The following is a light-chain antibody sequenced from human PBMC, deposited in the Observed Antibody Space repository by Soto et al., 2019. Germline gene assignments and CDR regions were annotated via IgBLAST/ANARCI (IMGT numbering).Light chain of an antibody. J-gene: IGKJ2*01. Sequence: EIVLTQSPGTLSLSPVERATLSCRASQSVSSSYLAWYQQKSGQAPRLLIYGASSRATGIPDRFSGSGSGTDFTLTISRLEPEDFAVYYCQQYGSSPTFGQGTKLEIK. CDR1: QSVSSSY. CDR3: QQYGSSPT. CDR2: GAS. V-gene: IGKV3-20*01.